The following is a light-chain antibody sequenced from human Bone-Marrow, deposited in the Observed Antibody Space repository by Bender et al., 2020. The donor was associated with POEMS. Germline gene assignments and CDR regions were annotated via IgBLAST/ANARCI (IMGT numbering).Light chain of an antibody. V-gene: IGLV1-47*01. CDR1: TSNIGRNA. CDR2: TND. J-gene: IGLJ1*01. Sequence: QSVLTQPPSASGTPGQKVTMSCSGSTSNIGRNAVSWYQQVPGTAPKLLIYTNDQRPSGVPDRFSGSKSGTSASLAIGGLRSEDEAFYYCASWDDSLSVSYVFGTGTKVTVL. CDR3: ASWDDSLSVSYV.